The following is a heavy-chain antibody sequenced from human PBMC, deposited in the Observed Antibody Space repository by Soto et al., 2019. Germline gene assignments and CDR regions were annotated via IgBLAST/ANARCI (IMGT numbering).Heavy chain of an antibody. CDR2: INAGNGNT. J-gene: IGHJ6*02. V-gene: IGHV1-3*01. CDR3: AREYMVAAGLYYYYGMDV. D-gene: IGHD2-15*01. Sequence: GASVKVSCKASGYTFTSYAMHWVRQAPGQRLEWMGWINAGNGNTKYSQKFQGRVTITRDTSASTAYMELSSLRSEDTAVYYCAREYMVAAGLYYYYGMDVWGQGTTVTVS. CDR1: GYTFTSYA.